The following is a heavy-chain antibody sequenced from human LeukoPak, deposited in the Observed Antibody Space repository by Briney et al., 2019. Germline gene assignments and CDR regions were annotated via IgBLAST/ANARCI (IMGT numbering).Heavy chain of an antibody. CDR2: INPSGGST. CDR3: VRGEDTAMGPDDY. Sequence: ASVKVSCKASGYTFTSYGISWVRQAPGQGLEWMGIINPSGGSTSYAQKFQGRVTMTRDMSTSTVYMELSSLRSEDTAVYYCVRGEDTAMGPDDYWGQGTLVTVSS. D-gene: IGHD5-18*01. CDR1: GYTFTSYG. J-gene: IGHJ4*02. V-gene: IGHV1-46*01.